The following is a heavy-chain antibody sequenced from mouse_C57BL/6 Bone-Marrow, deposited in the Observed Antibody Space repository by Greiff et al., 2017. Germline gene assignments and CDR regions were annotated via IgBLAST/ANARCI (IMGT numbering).Heavy chain of an antibody. CDR2: IHPNSGST. CDR1: GYTFTSYW. V-gene: IGHV1-64*01. J-gene: IGHJ2*01. CDR3: ARDCDGYYVDY. Sequence: QVQLQQPGAELVKPGASVKLSCKASGYTFTSYWMHWVKQRPGPGLEWIGMIHPNSGSTNYNEKFKSKATLTVDKSSSTAYMQLSSLTSEDSAVYYCARDCDGYYVDYWGQGTTLTVSS. D-gene: IGHD2-3*01.